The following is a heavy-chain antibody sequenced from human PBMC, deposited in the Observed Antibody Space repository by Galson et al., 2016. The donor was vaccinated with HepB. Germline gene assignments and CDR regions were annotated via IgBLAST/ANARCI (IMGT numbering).Heavy chain of an antibody. D-gene: IGHD3-10*01. CDR1: GGSFSSFS. J-gene: IGHJ4*02. CDR3: ARGRGGLL. CDR2: ITHSGDI. Sequence: SETLSLTCTVSGGSFSSFSCNWIRQSPGKGLEWIGEITHSGDINKNPSLKSRVTMSLDTSKNQFSLKMTSMTAADTAVYYCARGRGGLLWGQGTQVTVS. V-gene: IGHV4-34*01.